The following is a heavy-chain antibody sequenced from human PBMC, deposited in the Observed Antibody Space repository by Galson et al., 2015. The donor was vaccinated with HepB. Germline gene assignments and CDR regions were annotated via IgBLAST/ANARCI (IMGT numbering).Heavy chain of an antibody. CDR3: AKPGGYCNTVSCPFDY. J-gene: IGHJ4*02. Sequence: SLRLSCAASGFTFSSYAMRWVRQAPGKGLEWVSAVSAGGGSTYYADSVKGRFTVSRDNSKNTLYLQVSSLRTEDTAVYYCAKPGGYCNTVSCPFDYWGQGTLVTVSS. D-gene: IGHD2-15*01. V-gene: IGHV3-23*01. CDR2: VSAGGGST. CDR1: GFTFSSYA.